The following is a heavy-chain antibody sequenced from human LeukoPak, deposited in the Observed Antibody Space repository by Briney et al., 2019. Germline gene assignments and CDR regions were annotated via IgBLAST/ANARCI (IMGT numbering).Heavy chain of an antibody. CDR1: GYTFTGYY. J-gene: IGHJ4*02. CDR3: ARVGCSGGSCSDY. V-gene: IGHV1-2*02. Sequence: ASVKASCKASGYTFTGYYMHWVRQAPGQGLEWMGWINPNSGGTNYAQKFQGRVTMTRDTSISTAYMELSRLRSDDTAVYYCARVGCSGGSCSDYWGQGTLVTVSS. D-gene: IGHD2-15*01. CDR2: INPNSGGT.